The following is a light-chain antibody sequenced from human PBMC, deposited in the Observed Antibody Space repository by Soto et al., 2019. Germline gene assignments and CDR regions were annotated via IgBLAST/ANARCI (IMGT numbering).Light chain of an antibody. CDR1: SXDVGGYDY. V-gene: IGLV2-8*01. J-gene: IGLJ1*01. CDR3: SSYTGGNPSYV. CDR2: EVT. Sequence: QSALTQPPSASGSPGQSVTISCTGTSXDVGGYDYVSWYQQHPGKAPKLMIYEVTIRPSGVSDRFSGSKSGNTASLTVSGLQAEDEADYYCSSYTGGNPSYVFGTGTKITV.